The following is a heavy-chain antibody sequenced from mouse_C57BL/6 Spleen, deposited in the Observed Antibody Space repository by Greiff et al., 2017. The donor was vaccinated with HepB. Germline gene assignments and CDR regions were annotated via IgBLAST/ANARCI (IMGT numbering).Heavy chain of an antibody. Sequence: VQLQQSGAELVRPGASVKLSCKASGYTFTDYYINWVKQRPGQGLEWIARIYPGSGNTYYNEKFKSKATLTVDTSSSTAYMQLSSLTSEDSAVYYCARAQATDYYAMDYWGQGTSVTVSS. CDR2: IYPGSGNT. CDR3: ARAQATDYYAMDY. D-gene: IGHD3-2*02. V-gene: IGHV1-76*01. J-gene: IGHJ4*01. CDR1: GYTFTDYY.